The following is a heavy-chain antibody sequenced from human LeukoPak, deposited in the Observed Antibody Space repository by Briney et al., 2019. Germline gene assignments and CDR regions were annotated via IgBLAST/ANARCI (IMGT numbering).Heavy chain of an antibody. J-gene: IGHJ4*02. CDR3: ARQTYYDRGGYPFDQ. D-gene: IGHD3-22*01. CDR2: IYYSGST. Sequence: SETLSLTCTVSGGSISSYYWSWIRQPPGKGLEWIGYIYYSGSTNYNPSLKSRVTISVDTSKNQFSLKLSSVTAADTAVYYCARQTYYDRGGYPFDQWGQGTLVTVSS. CDR1: GGSISSYY. V-gene: IGHV4-59*01.